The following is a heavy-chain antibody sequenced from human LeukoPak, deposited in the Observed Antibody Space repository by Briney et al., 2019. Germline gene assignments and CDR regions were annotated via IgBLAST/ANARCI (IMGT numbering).Heavy chain of an antibody. D-gene: IGHD6-19*01. J-gene: IGHJ4*02. Sequence: GSLRLSCAASGFTVSSNYMSWVRQAPGEGLEWVSVIYSGGYTYYADSVKGRFTISRDNSKNTLYLQMNSLRAEDTAVYYCARDGQTGGWYRAFDCWGQGTLVTVSS. V-gene: IGHV3-53*01. CDR1: GFTVSSNY. CDR2: IYSGGYT. CDR3: ARDGQTGGWYRAFDC.